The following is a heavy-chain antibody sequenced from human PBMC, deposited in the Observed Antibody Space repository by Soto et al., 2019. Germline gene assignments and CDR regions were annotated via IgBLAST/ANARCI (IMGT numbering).Heavy chain of an antibody. CDR1: GGSISSGGYY. V-gene: IGHV4-31*03. D-gene: IGHD2-2*01. CDR3: ARGQVVVVPAAMPAGPTHAINWFDP. CDR2: IYHSGST. J-gene: IGHJ5*02. Sequence: SETLSLTCTVSGGSISSGGYYWSWIRQHPGKGLEWIGYIYHSGSTNYNPSLKSRVTISVDTSKNQFSLKLSSVTAADTAVYYCARGQVVVVPAAMPAGPTHAINWFDPWGQGTLVTVSS.